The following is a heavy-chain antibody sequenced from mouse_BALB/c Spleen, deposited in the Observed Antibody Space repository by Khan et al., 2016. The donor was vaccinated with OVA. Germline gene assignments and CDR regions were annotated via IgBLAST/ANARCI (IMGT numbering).Heavy chain of an antibody. CDR3: ATSYFYGYYFDY. CDR1: GFTFNSYG. V-gene: IGHV5-17*02. Sequence: EVELVESGGGLVQPGGSRKLSCAASGFTFNSYGMHWVRQAPEKGLEWVAYISDDSNTIYYADTVKGRFTISRDNPKNTLFLQMTSLMSEDTAMYYCATSYFYGYYFDYWGPGTTLTVP. D-gene: IGHD1-1*01. J-gene: IGHJ2*01. CDR2: ISDDSNTI.